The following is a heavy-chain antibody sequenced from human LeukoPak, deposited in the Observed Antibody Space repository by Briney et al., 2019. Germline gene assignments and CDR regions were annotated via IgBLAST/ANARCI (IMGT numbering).Heavy chain of an antibody. CDR2: ISGSGGST. V-gene: IGHV3-23*01. CDR1: GFTFSSYA. CDR3: ARARYCSSTSCYVVGAFDI. J-gene: IGHJ3*02. Sequence: PGGSLRLSCAASGFTFSSYAMSWVRQAPGKGLEWVSAISGSGGSTYYADSVKGRFTISRDNSKNTLYLQMNSLRAEDTAVYYCARARYCSSTSCYVVGAFDIWGQGTMVTVSS. D-gene: IGHD2-2*01.